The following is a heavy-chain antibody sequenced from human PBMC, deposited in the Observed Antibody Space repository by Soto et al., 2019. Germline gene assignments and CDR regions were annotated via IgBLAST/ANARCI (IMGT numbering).Heavy chain of an antibody. CDR3: AKDPMTTVTTYRSYYLDH. CDR1: GFTFSSYA. CDR2: ISGSGGST. Sequence: PGGSLRLSCAASGFTFSSYAMSWVRQAPGKGLEWVSAISGSGGSTYYADSVKGRFTISRDNSKNTLYLQMNSLRAEDTAVYYCAKDPMTTVTTYRSYYLDHWGQGTLVTVSS. D-gene: IGHD4-17*01. J-gene: IGHJ4*02. V-gene: IGHV3-23*01.